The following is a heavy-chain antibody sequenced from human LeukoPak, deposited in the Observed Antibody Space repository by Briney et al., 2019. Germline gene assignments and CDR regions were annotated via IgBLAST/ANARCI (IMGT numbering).Heavy chain of an antibody. CDR3: ARGATRYCSSTSCYEGGYYYYYMDV. J-gene: IGHJ6*03. CDR2: IIPIFGTA. D-gene: IGHD2-2*01. V-gene: IGHV1-69*13. Sequence: SVKVSCKASGGTFSSFPVSWVRQAPGQGLEWMGGIIPIFGTANYAQKFQGRVTITADESTSTAYMELSSLRSEDTAVYYCARGATRYCSSTSCYEGGYYYYYMDVWGKGTTVTVSS. CDR1: GGTFSSFP.